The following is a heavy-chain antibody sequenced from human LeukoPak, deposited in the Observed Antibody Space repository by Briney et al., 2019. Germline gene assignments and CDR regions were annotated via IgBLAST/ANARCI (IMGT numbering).Heavy chain of an antibody. CDR2: IIPIFGTA. J-gene: IGHJ4*02. CDR3: AGIDYYDSNGYFLDDY. CDR1: GGTFSSYD. Sequence: ASVKVSCKASGGTFSSYDISWVRQAPGQGIGWMGGIIPIFGTANYAQKFQGRVTITADESTSTAYMELSSLRSEDTAVYYCAGIDYYDSNGYFLDDYWGQGTLVTVSS. V-gene: IGHV1-69*01. D-gene: IGHD3-22*01.